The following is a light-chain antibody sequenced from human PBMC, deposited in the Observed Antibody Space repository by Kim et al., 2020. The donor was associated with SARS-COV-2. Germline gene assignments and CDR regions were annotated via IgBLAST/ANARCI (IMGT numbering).Light chain of an antibody. Sequence: SALTQPASVSGSPGQSITISCTGTSSDIGAYNYVSWYQLHPGKAPKLLIYEVTDRPSGVSNRFYGSKSGNTASLTISGLQAEDEADYYCSSYTSTSTLVFGGGTQLTVL. CDR3: SSYTSTSTLV. J-gene: IGLJ3*02. V-gene: IGLV2-14*01. CDR2: EVT. CDR1: SSDIGAYNY.